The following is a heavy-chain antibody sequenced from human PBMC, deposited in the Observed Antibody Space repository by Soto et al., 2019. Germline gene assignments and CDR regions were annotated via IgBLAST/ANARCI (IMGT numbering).Heavy chain of an antibody. CDR2: IYYSGST. Sequence: PSETLSLTCTVSGGSISSSSYYWGWIRQPPGKGLEGSGSIYYSGSTYYNPSLKSRVTISVGTSKNQFSLKLSSVTAADTAVYYCARPVRGRSWFDPWGQGTLVTVSS. V-gene: IGHV4-39*01. CDR1: GGSISSSSYY. J-gene: IGHJ5*02. D-gene: IGHD3-10*01. CDR3: ARPVRGRSWFDP.